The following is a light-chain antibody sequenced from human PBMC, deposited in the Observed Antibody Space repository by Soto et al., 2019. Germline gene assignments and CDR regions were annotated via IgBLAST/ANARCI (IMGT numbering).Light chain of an antibody. J-gene: IGKJ1*01. V-gene: IGKV3-20*01. Sequence: EIVLTQSPGTLSLSPGERATLSCRASQSVSSSYLAWYQQKPGQAPRLLIYGASSRATGIPDRFSGSGSGTDFTLTIRRLEPEDFAVYYCQQYGSSPETFGHGTKVEIK. CDR3: QQYGSSPET. CDR2: GAS. CDR1: QSVSSSY.